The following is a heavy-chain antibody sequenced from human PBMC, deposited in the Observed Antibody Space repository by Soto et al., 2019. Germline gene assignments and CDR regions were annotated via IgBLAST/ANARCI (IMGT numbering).Heavy chain of an antibody. D-gene: IGHD2-15*01. Sequence: QIQLVQSGAETKKPGASVKVSCKPSGYTFTHYGVSWLRQAPGQGLEWMGWISAYNGNTDYAHKFQGRVALTTDTSTSTAYMELRGLSPDDTAVYYCARDVPGSGVPFWDYWGQGTLVTVSS. CDR2: ISAYNGNT. V-gene: IGHV1-18*04. CDR3: ARDVPGSGVPFWDY. CDR1: GYTFTHYG. J-gene: IGHJ4*02.